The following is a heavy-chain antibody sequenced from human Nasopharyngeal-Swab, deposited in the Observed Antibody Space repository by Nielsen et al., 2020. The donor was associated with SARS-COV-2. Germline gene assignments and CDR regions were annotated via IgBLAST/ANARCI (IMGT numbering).Heavy chain of an antibody. D-gene: IGHD6-13*01. Sequence: WIRQPPGKGPEWIGEIHRGGTTNYNPTLERRVTISLDKSKNQFSLRLNSVTAADTAVYYWANVRVASAGTFDFWGLGTLVTVSS. J-gene: IGHJ4*02. V-gene: IGHV4-4*02. CDR2: IHRGGTT. CDR3: ANVRVASAGTFDF.